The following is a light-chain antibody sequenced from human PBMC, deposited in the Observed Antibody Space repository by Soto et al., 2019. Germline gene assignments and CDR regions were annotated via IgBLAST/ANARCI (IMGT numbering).Light chain of an antibody. Sequence: EIVLTQSPGTLSLSPGERATLSCRASPSVSSSYLAWYQQKPCQAHRLIIYGASSRATGIPDRFSGSGSGTDFTLTISRREPEDFAVYYCQQYGSSPTIAFGQGTRLEIK. CDR1: PSVSSSY. V-gene: IGKV3-20*01. CDR2: GAS. J-gene: IGKJ5*01. CDR3: QQYGSSPTIA.